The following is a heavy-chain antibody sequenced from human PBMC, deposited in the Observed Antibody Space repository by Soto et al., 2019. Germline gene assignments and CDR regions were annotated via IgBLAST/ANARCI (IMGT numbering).Heavy chain of an antibody. CDR1: GGTFSSYA. V-gene: IGHV1-69*13. CDR3: ARAARVGGVSCDY. Sequence: SVKVSCKASGGTFSSYAISWVRQAPGQGLEWMGGIIPIFGTANYAQKFQGRVTITADESTSTAYMELSSLRSEDTAVYYCARAARVGGVSCDYWGQGTLVTVSS. CDR2: IIPIFGTA. J-gene: IGHJ4*02. D-gene: IGHD3-10*01.